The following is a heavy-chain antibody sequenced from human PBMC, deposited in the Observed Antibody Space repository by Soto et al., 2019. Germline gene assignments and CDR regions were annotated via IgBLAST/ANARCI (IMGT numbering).Heavy chain of an antibody. J-gene: IGHJ5*02. D-gene: IGHD4-17*01. CDR2: IIPIFGTA. Sequence: GASVKVSCKASGGTFSSYAISWVRQAPGQGLEWMGGIIPIFGTANYAQKFEGRVTISADESTSTAYMELSSLRSEDTAVYYSARDRATVIRSDRYVNWFGPWGQGTLVSVSS. V-gene: IGHV1-69*13. CDR3: ARDRATVIRSDRYVNWFGP. CDR1: GGTFSSYA.